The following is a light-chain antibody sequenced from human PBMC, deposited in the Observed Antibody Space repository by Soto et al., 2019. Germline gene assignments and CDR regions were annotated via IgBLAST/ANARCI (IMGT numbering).Light chain of an antibody. Sequence: DIQMTQSPSSVSASVGDRVTITCRASQGVSTWLAWYLQRPGKAPKLLIYAASSLQGGVPARFSGSGSGTDFTLTISSLQPEDFGTYYCQHANIYPFTFGQGTKVDIK. CDR3: QHANIYPFT. CDR2: AAS. J-gene: IGKJ2*01. V-gene: IGKV1-12*01. CDR1: QGVSTW.